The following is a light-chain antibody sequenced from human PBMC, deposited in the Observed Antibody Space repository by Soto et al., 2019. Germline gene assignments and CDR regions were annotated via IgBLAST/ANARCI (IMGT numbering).Light chain of an antibody. CDR2: GAS. CDR3: QQYNNWPIT. CDR1: QSVADN. V-gene: IGKV3-15*01. J-gene: IGKJ5*01. Sequence: EIVMTQSPATLSVSPGGRATLSCRSSQSVADNLAWFQQKPGQGPRLLIYGASTRATGIPARFSGSGSETDFTLTISSLRSEDSAVYHCQQYNNWPITFGQGTRLEIK.